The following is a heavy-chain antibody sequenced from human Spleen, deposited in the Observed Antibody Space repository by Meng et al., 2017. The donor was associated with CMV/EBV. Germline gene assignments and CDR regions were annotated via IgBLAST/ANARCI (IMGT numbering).Heavy chain of an antibody. CDR2: IKQDGSEK. J-gene: IGHJ6*02. CDR1: GFTFSSYW. D-gene: IGHD2-2*01. CDR3: ARGDHQLLGYYYGMDV. Sequence: GESLKISCAASGFTFSSYWMSWVRQAPGKGLEWVANIKQDGSEKYYVDSVKGRFTISRDNAKNSLYLQMNSLRAEDTAVYYCARGDHQLLGYYYGMDVWGQGTTVTVSS. V-gene: IGHV3-7*01.